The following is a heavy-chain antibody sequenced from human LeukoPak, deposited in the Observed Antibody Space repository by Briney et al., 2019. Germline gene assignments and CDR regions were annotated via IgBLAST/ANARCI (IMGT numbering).Heavy chain of an antibody. D-gene: IGHD3-22*01. CDR2: IYCSGST. CDR3: ARLVIVASHAFDI. V-gene: IGHV4-59*01. Sequence: SETLSLTCTVSGGPISSYYWSWIRQPPGKGLEWIGYIYCSGSTNYNPSLKSRVTISVDTYKNQFSLKLSSVTAADTAVYYCARLVIVASHAFDIWGQGTMVTVSS. J-gene: IGHJ3*02. CDR1: GGPISSYY.